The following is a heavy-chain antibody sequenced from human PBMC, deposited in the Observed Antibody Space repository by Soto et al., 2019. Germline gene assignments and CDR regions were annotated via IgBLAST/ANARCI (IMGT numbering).Heavy chain of an antibody. CDR1: GDSISSSSYY. D-gene: IGHD2-15*01. V-gene: IGHV4-39*01. CDR3: ARWIPYSSFDR. CDR2: IYYTGRT. Sequence: SETLSLTCIVSGDSISSSSYYWGWIHQPPGKGLEWIGNIYYTGRTYYNPSLKSRITISVDTSENQFSLSLRSVTAADTAIYQCARWIPYSSFDRWGQGTLVTVSS. J-gene: IGHJ4*02.